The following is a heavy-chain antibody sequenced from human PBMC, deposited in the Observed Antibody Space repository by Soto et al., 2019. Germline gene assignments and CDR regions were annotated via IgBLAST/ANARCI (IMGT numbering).Heavy chain of an antibody. CDR3: ARTYYYDSSGYYPYLYFDY. V-gene: IGHV4-39*01. Sequence: PSETLSLTCTVSGGSISSSSYYWGWIRQPPGKGLEWIGSIYYSGSTYYNPPLKSRVTISVDTSKNQFSLKLSSVTAEDTAVYYCARTYYYDSSGYYPYLYFDYWGQGTLVTVSS. CDR1: GGSISSSSYY. CDR2: IYYSGST. D-gene: IGHD3-22*01. J-gene: IGHJ4*02.